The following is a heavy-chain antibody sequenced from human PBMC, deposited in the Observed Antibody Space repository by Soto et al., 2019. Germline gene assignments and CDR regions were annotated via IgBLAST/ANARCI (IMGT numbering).Heavy chain of an antibody. J-gene: IGHJ4*02. CDR3: ARGLNYYDSSGYYFPY. CDR1: GYTFTSYY. Sequence: VKVSCKASGYTFTSYYMHWVRQAPGQGLEWMGIINPSGGSTSYAQKFQGRVTMTRDTSTSTVYMELSSLRSEDTAVYYCARGLNYYDSSGYYFPYWGQGTLVTVSS. D-gene: IGHD3-22*01. V-gene: IGHV1-46*01. CDR2: INPSGGST.